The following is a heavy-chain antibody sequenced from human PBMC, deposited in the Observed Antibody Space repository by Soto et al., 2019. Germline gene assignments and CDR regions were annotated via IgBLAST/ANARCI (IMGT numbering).Heavy chain of an antibody. CDR3: ARDLGYYDSSGYWTDHYFDY. CDR2: IYYSGST. V-gene: IGHV4-39*07. J-gene: IGHJ4*02. D-gene: IGHD3-22*01. Sequence: SETLSLTCTVSGGSISSSSYYWGWIRQHPGKGLEWNGCIYYSGSTYYNPSLKSRVTISVDTSKNQFSLKLSAVTAADTAVYYCARDLGYYDSSGYWTDHYFDYWGQGTLVTVSS. CDR1: GGSISSSSYY.